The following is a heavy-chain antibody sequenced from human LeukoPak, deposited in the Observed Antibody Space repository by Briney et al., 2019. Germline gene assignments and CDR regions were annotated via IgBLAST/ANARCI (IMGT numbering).Heavy chain of an antibody. CDR2: IYYSGST. D-gene: IGHD3-22*01. V-gene: IGHV4-59*01. CDR3: ARGLYYYDSSHAFDI. Sequence: PSETLSLTCTVSGGSISSYYWSWIRQPPGKGLEWIGYIYYSGSTNYNPSLKSRVTISVDTSKNQISLKLSSVTAADTAVYYCARGLYYYDSSHAFDIWGQGTMVTVSS. CDR1: GGSISSYY. J-gene: IGHJ3*02.